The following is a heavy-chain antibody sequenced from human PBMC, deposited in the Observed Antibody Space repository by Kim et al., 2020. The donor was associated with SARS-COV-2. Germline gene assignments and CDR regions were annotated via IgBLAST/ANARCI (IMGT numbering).Heavy chain of an antibody. CDR3: ARVSDYYGSGSYPFDY. CDR2: ISYDGSNK. Sequence: GGSLRLSCAASGFTFSSYAMHWVRQAPGKGLEWVAVISYDGSNKYYADSVKGRFTISRDNSKNTLYLQMNSLRAEDTAVYYCARVSDYYGSGSYPFDYWGQGTLVTVSS. D-gene: IGHD3-10*01. J-gene: IGHJ4*02. V-gene: IGHV3-30-3*01. CDR1: GFTFSSYA.